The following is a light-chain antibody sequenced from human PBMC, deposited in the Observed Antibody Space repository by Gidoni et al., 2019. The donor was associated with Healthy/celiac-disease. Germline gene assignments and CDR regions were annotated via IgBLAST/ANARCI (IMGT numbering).Light chain of an antibody. CDR2: GAS. CDR3: QQYNNWPLT. V-gene: IGKV3-15*01. CDR1: QSVSSN. Sequence: EIVMTQSPATLSVSPGERATLSCRASQSVSSNLAWYQQKPGQAPRLLIYGASTRATGIPATFSGRGSGTECTLIISSLQSEDVAVYYWQQYNNWPLTFGGGTKVEIK. J-gene: IGKJ4*01.